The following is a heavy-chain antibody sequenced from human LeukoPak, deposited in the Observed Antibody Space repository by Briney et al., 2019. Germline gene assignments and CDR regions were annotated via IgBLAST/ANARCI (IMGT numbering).Heavy chain of an antibody. CDR2: ISAYNGNT. V-gene: IGHV1-18*01. D-gene: IGHD3-9*01. CDR1: GYTFTSYG. J-gene: IGHJ4*02. Sequence: GASVKVSCKASGYTFTSYGISWVRQAPGQGLEWMGWISAYNGNTNYAQKLQGRVTMTTDTSTSTAYMELRSLRSDDTAVYYCARDIPYYDILTGYLGDFDYWGQGTLVTVSS. CDR3: ARDIPYYDILTGYLGDFDY.